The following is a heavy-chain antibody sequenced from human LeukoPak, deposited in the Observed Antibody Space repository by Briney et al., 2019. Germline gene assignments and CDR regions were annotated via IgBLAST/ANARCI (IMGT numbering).Heavy chain of an antibody. CDR1: GYTFTNFF. V-gene: IGHV1-46*01. Sequence: ASVKVLCKASGYTFTNFFMHWVRQAPGQGLEWMGLIKPSGGDTTYTQKFQGRVTMTRDTSTSTDYMELTSLRSDDTAVYYCAREGSANYNFDYWGQGTLVTVPS. D-gene: IGHD4/OR15-4a*01. J-gene: IGHJ4*02. CDR2: IKPSGGDT. CDR3: AREGSANYNFDY.